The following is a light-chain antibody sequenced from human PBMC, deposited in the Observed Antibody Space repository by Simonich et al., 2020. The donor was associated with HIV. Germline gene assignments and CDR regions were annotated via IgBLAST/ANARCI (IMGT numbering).Light chain of an antibody. Sequence: EIVLTQSPGTLSLSPGERATLSCRASQSVSSSYLAWYQQKPGQAPRLLIYGASNRATGIPARFSGSGSGTDFTLTISSLEPEDFAVYFCQQRSNWPTFTFGPGTKLEIK. CDR3: QQRSNWPTFT. V-gene: IGKV3D-20*02. CDR2: GAS. CDR1: QSVSSSY. J-gene: IGKJ3*01.